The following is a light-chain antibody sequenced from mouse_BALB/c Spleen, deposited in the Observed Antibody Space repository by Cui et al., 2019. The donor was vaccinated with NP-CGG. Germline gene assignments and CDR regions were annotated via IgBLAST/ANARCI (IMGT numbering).Light chain of an antibody. CDR3: ALWYSNHWV. V-gene: IGLV1*01. CDR1: TGAVTTSNY. Sequence: QAVLTKHHALTTSPGETVTLTCRSSTGAVTTSNYANWVQEKPDHLFTGLIGGTNNRAPGVPARFSGSLIGDKAALTITGAQTEDEAIYFCALWYSNHWVFGGGTKLTVL. CDR2: GTN. J-gene: IGLJ1*01.